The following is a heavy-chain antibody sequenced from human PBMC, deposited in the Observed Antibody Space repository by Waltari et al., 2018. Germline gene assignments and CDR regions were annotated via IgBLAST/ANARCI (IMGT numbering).Heavy chain of an antibody. Sequence: SSYGMHWVRQAPGKGLEWVAVIWYDGSNKYYADSVKGRFTISRDNSKNTLYLQMNSLRAEDTAMYYCASSGNWNSGWFDPWGQGTLVTVSS. D-gene: IGHD1-7*01. CDR2: IWYDGSNK. J-gene: IGHJ5*02. CDR1: SSYG. V-gene: IGHV3-33*01. CDR3: ASSGNWNSGWFDP.